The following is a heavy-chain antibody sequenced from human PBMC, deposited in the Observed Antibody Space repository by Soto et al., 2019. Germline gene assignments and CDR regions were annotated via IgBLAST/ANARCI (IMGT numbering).Heavy chain of an antibody. CDR3: AAVGRYYYDYSGYFFDY. CDR2: IVVGRGNT. D-gene: IGHD3-22*01. V-gene: IGHV1-58*01. CDR1: GFTFTTSA. Sequence: GASVKVSCKASGFTFTTSAVQWVRQARGQRLEWIGWIVVGRGNTNYAQKFQERVTITRDMSTSTASMDLSSLRSEDTAVYYCAAVGRYYYDYSGYFFDYWGQGSLVTVSS. J-gene: IGHJ4*02.